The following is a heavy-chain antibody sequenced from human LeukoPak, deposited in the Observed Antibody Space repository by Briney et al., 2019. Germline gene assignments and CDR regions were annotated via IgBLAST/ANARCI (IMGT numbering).Heavy chain of an antibody. V-gene: IGHV4-59*12. Sequence: SETLSLTCTVSDDSITMYYWTWIRQPPGKGLEWIGYVDHTGSTNYNPSLKSRVTISVDTSKNHFSLNLRSVTAADTAVYYCASVGGIVVVSNFDYWGQGTLVTVSS. CDR1: DDSITMYY. J-gene: IGHJ4*02. CDR3: ASVGGIVVVSNFDY. D-gene: IGHD3-22*01. CDR2: VDHTGST.